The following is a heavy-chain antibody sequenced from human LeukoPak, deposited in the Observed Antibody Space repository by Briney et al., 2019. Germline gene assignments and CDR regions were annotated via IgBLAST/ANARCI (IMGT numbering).Heavy chain of an antibody. CDR2: ISAGNGNT. V-gene: IGHV1-3*01. CDR3: ARDRGNYLLPY. Sequence: ASVKVSCKASGYTFAGYAIFWVRQAPGQRLEWMGWISAGNGNTRYSQKFHDRLTISRDTPASTVYMELSGLRSEDTAIYYCARDRGNYLLPYWGQGTLVTVSS. J-gene: IGHJ4*02. CDR1: GYTFAGYA. D-gene: IGHD1-26*01.